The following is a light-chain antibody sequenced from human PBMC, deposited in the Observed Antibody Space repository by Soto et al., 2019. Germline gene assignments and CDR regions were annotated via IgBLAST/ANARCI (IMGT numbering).Light chain of an antibody. CDR1: SSDVGGYIY. V-gene: IGLV2-14*01. Sequence: QSALTQPASVSGSPGQSITISCTGTSSDVGGYIYVSWYQQHRGKAPKLMIYDVTSRPSGVSYRFSGSKSGNTASLTISGLQAEDEADYYCSSYTTSSSYVFGTGTKVTVL. CDR3: SSYTTSSSYV. J-gene: IGLJ1*01. CDR2: DVT.